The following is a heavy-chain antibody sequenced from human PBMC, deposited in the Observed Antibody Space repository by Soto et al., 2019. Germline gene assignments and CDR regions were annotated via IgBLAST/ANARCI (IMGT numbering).Heavy chain of an antibody. CDR3: ARHLEGVRESEWFQGYYGMDV. V-gene: IGHV1-46*01. CDR1: GGTFSSYA. CDR2: INPSGGST. D-gene: IGHD3-10*01. J-gene: IGHJ6*02. Sequence: ASVKVSCKASGGTFSSYAISWVRQAPGQGLEWMGIINPSGGSTSYAQKFQGRVTMTRDTSTSTVYMELSSLRSEDTAVYYCARHLEGVRESEWFQGYYGMDVWCQGTTVNVSS.